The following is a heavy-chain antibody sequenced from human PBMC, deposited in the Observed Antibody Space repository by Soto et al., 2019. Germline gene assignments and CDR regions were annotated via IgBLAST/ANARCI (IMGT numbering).Heavy chain of an antibody. Sequence: ASVKVSCKASGYTFTSYGISWVRQAPGQGLEWMGWISAYNGNTNYAQKLQGRVTMNTDTSTSTAYMELRSLRSDDTAVYYCARERDLYSSSSPWFDPWGQGTLVTVSS. V-gene: IGHV1-18*01. CDR1: GYTFTSYG. CDR2: ISAYNGNT. D-gene: IGHD6-6*01. J-gene: IGHJ5*02. CDR3: ARERDLYSSSSPWFDP.